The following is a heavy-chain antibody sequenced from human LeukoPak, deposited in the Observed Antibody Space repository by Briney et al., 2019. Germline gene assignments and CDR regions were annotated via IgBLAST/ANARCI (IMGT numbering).Heavy chain of an antibody. V-gene: IGHV3-21*01. CDR2: ISSSSSYI. CDR1: GFTFSSYS. CDR3: ARTHRGYCSSTSCFHDAFDI. D-gene: IGHD2-2*01. Sequence: GGSLRLSCAASGFTFSSYSMNWVRQAPGKGLEWVSSISSSSSYIYYADSVKGRFTISRDNAKNSLYLQMNSLRAEDTAVYYCARTHRGYCSSTSCFHDAFDIWGQGTMVTVSS. J-gene: IGHJ3*02.